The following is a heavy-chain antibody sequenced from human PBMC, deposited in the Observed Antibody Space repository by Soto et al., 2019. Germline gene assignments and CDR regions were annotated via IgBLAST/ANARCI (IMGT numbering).Heavy chain of an antibody. D-gene: IGHD3-22*01. CDR3: AMGGDYYDSSGYPQGFDY. CDR2: IYYSGST. Sequence: PSETLSLTCTVSGGSLSSSSYYWSWIRQPPGKGLERIGYIYYSGSTNYNPSLKSRVTISLDRSKNQFSLKLSSVTAADTAVYYCAMGGDYYDSSGYPQGFDYWGQGTLVTVSS. CDR1: GGSLSSSSYY. V-gene: IGHV4-61*05. J-gene: IGHJ4*02.